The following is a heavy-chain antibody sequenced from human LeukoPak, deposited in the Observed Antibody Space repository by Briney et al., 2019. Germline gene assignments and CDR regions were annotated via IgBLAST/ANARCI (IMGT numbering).Heavy chain of an antibody. V-gene: IGHV1-69*05. CDR2: IIPIFGTA. CDR1: GGTFSSYA. CDR3: ARATFYDSSGYYYLWSFDI. Sequence: ASVKVSCKASGGTFSSYAISWVRQARGQGLEWMGRIIPIFGTANYAQKFQGRVTITTDESTSTAYMELSSLRSEDTAVYYCARATFYDSSGYYYLWSFDIWGQGTMVTVSS. J-gene: IGHJ3*02. D-gene: IGHD3-22*01.